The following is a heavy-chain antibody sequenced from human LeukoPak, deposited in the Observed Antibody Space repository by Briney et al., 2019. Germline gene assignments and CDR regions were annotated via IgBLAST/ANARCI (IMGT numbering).Heavy chain of an antibody. Sequence: GGSLRLSCAASGFTFSSYSMNWVRQAPGKGLEWVSSICSSSSYIYYADSVKGRFTISRDNAKNSLYLQMNSLRAEDTAVYYCARDGHYYDSSGYLDYWGQGTLVTVSS. D-gene: IGHD3-22*01. CDR2: ICSSSSYI. CDR1: GFTFSSYS. J-gene: IGHJ4*02. CDR3: ARDGHYYDSSGYLDY. V-gene: IGHV3-21*01.